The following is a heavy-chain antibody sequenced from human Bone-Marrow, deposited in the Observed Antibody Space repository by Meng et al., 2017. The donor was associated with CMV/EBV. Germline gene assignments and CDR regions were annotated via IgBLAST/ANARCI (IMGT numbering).Heavy chain of an antibody. V-gene: IGHV1-2*02. J-gene: IGHJ5*02. Sequence: YTFTGYYMQWVRQAPGQGLEWMGWINPNSGGTNYAQKFQGRVTMTRDTSISTAYMELSRLRSDDTAVYYCARDASGYSSGWYRWFDPWGQGTLVTVSS. D-gene: IGHD6-19*01. CDR1: YTFTGYY. CDR2: INPNSGGT. CDR3: ARDASGYSSGWYRWFDP.